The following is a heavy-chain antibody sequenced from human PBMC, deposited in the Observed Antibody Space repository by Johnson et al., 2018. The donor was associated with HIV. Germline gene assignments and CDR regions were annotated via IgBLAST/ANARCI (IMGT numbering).Heavy chain of an antibody. CDR1: GFSFSSYT. J-gene: IGHJ3*02. D-gene: IGHD3-3*01. CDR3: AMEYYNFWHAFDI. Sequence: QVQLVESGGGVVQPGRSLRLSCAASGFSFSSYTMHWVRPAPGTGLEWVALISYDGSNKYYADSVKGRFTIPRDNSKNTLYLQMNSLRAEDTAVYYCAMEYYNFWHAFDIWGQGTMVTVSS. V-gene: IGHV3-30-3*01. CDR2: ISYDGSNK.